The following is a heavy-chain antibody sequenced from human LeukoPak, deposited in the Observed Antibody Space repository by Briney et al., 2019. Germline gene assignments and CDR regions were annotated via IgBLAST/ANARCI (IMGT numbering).Heavy chain of an antibody. V-gene: IGHV3-66*01. CDR1: RFTVSSNY. Sequence: AGGSLRLSCAASRFTVSSNYMSWVRQAPGKGLEWVSIIYSGTTTYYADSVKGRFTISRDSSKNTLYLQMSSLRAEDTAVYYCVRVASRAFDYWGQGTLVTVSS. CDR2: IYSGTTT. CDR3: VRVASRAFDY. J-gene: IGHJ4*02.